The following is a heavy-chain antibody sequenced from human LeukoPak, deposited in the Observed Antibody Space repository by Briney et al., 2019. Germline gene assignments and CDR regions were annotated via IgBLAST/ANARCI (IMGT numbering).Heavy chain of an antibody. D-gene: IGHD1-26*01. V-gene: IGHV3-30*02. Sequence: GGSLRLSCEASGFRFSDFGLHWVRQAPGKGLERVAFIRPEENRFYYLPSLRGRFTISRDNSKNTLFLQMSSMRHEDTALYYCARGAGTYYGTDTFDLWGQGTMVTVSS. CDR3: ARGAGTYYGTDTFDL. CDR1: GFRFSDFG. J-gene: IGHJ3*01. CDR2: IRPEENRF.